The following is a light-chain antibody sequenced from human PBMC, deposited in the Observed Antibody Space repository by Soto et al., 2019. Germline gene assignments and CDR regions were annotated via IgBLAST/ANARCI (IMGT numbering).Light chain of an antibody. CDR2: DAS. CDR3: QQYHTWPIT. CDR1: QSISSW. Sequence: DLQMTQSPSTLSASVGDRVTITCRASQSISSWLAWYQQKPGKAPKLLIYDASSLESGVPSRFSGSGSGTEFTLTISSLQPEDCAIYYCQQYHTWPITFGGGTKVDIK. J-gene: IGKJ4*01. V-gene: IGKV1-5*01.